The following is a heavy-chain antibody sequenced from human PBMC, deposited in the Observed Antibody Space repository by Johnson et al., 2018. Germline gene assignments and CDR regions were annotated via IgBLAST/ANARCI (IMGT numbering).Heavy chain of an antibody. Sequence: VQLVESGGGLVKPGGSLRLSCAASGFTFSSYSMNWVRQAPGKGLEWVSSISSSSSYIYYADSVKGRFTISRDNAKNSLYLKMNSLRAEDTAVYYCARGCYDFWSGYPFLMDVWGQGTTVTVSS. CDR2: ISSSSSYI. V-gene: IGHV3-21*01. CDR1: GFTFSSYS. D-gene: IGHD3-3*01. CDR3: ARGCYDFWSGYPFLMDV. J-gene: IGHJ6*02.